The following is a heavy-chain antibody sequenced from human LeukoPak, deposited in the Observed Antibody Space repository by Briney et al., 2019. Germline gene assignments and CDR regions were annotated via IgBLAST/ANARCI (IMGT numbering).Heavy chain of an antibody. CDR1: GYTFTSYG. CDR2: ISAYNGHT. Sequence: ASVKVSRKASGYTFTSYGISWVRQAPGQGLEWMGWISAYNGHTNYAQKFQGRVTMTTDTSTSTAYMELRSLRSDDTAVYYCARDETPYYYGSGSYCYYYYYYYRDVWGKGTTVTVSS. J-gene: IGHJ6*03. CDR3: ARDETPYYYGSGSYCYYYYYYYRDV. V-gene: IGHV1-18*01. D-gene: IGHD3-10*01.